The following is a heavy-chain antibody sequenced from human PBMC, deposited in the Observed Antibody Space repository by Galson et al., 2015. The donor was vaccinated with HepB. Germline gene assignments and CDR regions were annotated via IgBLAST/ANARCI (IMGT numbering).Heavy chain of an antibody. J-gene: IGHJ6*02. CDR2: ISSSSSTI. V-gene: IGHV3-48*04. CDR3: ARGGDILTGYYLGYYGMDV. CDR1: GFTFSSYC. Sequence: SLRLSCAASGFTFSSYCMNWVRQAPGKGLEWVSYISSSSSTIYYADSVKGRFTISRDNAKNSLYLQMNSLRAEDTAVYYCARGGDILTGYYLGYYGMDVWGQGTTVTVSS. D-gene: IGHD3-9*01.